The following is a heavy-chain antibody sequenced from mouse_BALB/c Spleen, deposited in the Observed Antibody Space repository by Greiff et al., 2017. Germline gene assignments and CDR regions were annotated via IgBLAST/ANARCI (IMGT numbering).Heavy chain of an antibody. CDR1: GFTFSSFG. D-gene: IGHD2-10*02. CDR3: ARSGYGNRYAMDY. CDR2: ISSGSSTI. Sequence: EVQRVESGGGLVQPGGSRKLSCAASGFTFSSFGMHWVRQAPEKGLEWVAYISSGSSTIYYADTVKGRFTISRDNPKNTLFLQMTSLRSEDTAMYYCARSGYGNRYAMDYWGQGTSVTVSS. V-gene: IGHV5-17*02. J-gene: IGHJ4*01.